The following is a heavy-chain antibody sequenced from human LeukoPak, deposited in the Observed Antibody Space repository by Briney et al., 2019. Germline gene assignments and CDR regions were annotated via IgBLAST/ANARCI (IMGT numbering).Heavy chain of an antibody. J-gene: IGHJ1*01. Sequence: SQTLSLTCAISGDSVSSNSAAWNWIRQSPSRGLEWLGRTYYRSKWYNDYAVSVKSRITINPDTSKNQFSLQLNSVTPEDTAVYYCARDPMIYGDLPSEYFQHWGQGTLVTVSS. CDR1: GDSVSSNSAA. CDR2: TYYRSKWYN. CDR3: ARDPMIYGDLPSEYFQH. D-gene: IGHD4-17*01. V-gene: IGHV6-1*01.